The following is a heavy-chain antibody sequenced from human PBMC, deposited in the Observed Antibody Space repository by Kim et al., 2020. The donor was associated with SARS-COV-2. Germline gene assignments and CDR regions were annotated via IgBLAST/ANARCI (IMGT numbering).Heavy chain of an antibody. J-gene: IGHJ4*02. CDR3: ARLGDISGFY. D-gene: IGHD3-22*01. Sequence: GGSLRLSCAASGFTFSTYSMTWVRQAAGKGLEWVSSISSTSSHIYYADSVKGRFTISRDNTKNSLDLQMNSLRAEDTAVYYCARLGDISGFYWGQGTLVTVSS. V-gene: IGHV3-21*01. CDR2: ISSTSSHI. CDR1: GFTFSTYS.